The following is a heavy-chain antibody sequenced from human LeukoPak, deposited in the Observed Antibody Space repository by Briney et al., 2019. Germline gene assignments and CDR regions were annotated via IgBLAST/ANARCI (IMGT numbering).Heavy chain of an antibody. D-gene: IGHD6-19*01. CDR2: IYPGDSDT. V-gene: IGHV5-51*01. Sequence: GESLKISCKGSGYSFTSYLIGGVRQMPGKRLEWMGIIYPGDSDTRYSPSFQGQVTISADKSISTAYLQWSSLKASDTAMYYCARRSTGYSSGWYSGGHYYYYMDVWGKGTTVTVSS. CDR3: ARRSTGYSSGWYSGGHYYYYMDV. CDR1: GYSFTSYL. J-gene: IGHJ6*03.